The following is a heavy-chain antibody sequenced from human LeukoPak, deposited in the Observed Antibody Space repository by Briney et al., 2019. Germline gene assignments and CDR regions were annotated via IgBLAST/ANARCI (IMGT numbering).Heavy chain of an antibody. CDR3: ARGRCSSTSCYARARHDAFDI. D-gene: IGHD2-2*01. V-gene: IGHV4-34*01. J-gene: IGHJ3*02. CDR2: INHRGST. Sequence: SETLSLTCAVYGGSFSGYYWSWIRQPPGKGLEWIGEINHRGSTNYNPSLKSRVTISVDTSKNQFSLKLSSVTAADTAVYYCARGRCSSTSCYARARHDAFDIWGQGTMVTVSS. CDR1: GGSFSGYY.